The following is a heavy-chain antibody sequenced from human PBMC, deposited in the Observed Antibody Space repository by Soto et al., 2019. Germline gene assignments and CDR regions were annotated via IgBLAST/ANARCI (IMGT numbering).Heavy chain of an antibody. CDR3: AREGRLASYFDF. J-gene: IGHJ4*02. CDR1: GFAFGKFG. CDR2: ISPDGGNK. Sequence: WGSLSLSCVGSGFAFGKFGMHWVRQAPGQGLEWVALISPDGGNKDYSESLKGRITISRDKGQDTVFLQMNSLRGDDTAVYYCAREGRLASYFDFWGQGTPVTVSS. V-gene: IGHV3-30*03. D-gene: IGHD1-1*01.